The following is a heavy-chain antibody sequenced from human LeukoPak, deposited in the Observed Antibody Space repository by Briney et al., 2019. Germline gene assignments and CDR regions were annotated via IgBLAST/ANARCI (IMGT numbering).Heavy chain of an antibody. J-gene: IGHJ5*02. Sequence: SVKVSCKASGGTFSSYAISWVRQAPGQGLEWMGGIIPIFGTANYAQKFQGRVTITADESTSTAYMELSGLRSEDTAVYYCARVGPSLRFLEWAEGNWFDPWGQGTLVTVSS. CDR3: ARVGPSLRFLEWAEGNWFDP. D-gene: IGHD3-3*01. CDR1: GGTFSSYA. CDR2: IIPIFGTA. V-gene: IGHV1-69*13.